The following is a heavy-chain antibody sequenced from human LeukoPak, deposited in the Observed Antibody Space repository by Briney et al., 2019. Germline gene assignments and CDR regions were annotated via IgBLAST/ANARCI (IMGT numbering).Heavy chain of an antibody. CDR2: ISGDGYGT. CDR1: GFTFDDYA. CDR3: AKDIRGSYDILTFDY. D-gene: IGHD3-9*01. Sequence: GSLRLSCAASGFTFDDYAMHWVRQAPGKGLEWVSLISGDGYGTYYADSVKGRFTISRDNSKNSLYLQMNSLRTEDTALYYCAKDIRGSYDILTFDYWGQGTLVTVSS. V-gene: IGHV3-43*02. J-gene: IGHJ4*02.